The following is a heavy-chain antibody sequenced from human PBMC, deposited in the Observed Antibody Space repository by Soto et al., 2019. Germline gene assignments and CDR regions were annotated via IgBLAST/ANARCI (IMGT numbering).Heavy chain of an antibody. J-gene: IGHJ4*02. CDR1: GGTFRNDI. D-gene: IGHD5-12*01. CDR3: VRNSPIGSTFSGYDGIDY. CDR2: IIPLLDTT. Sequence: QVQLVQSGAEVKKPGSSVKVSCKTSGGTFRNDIITWVRQAPGQGLEWIGRIIPLLDTTNYAQSFQGRVTSTADKSTGTAYMELNSLRSEDTAVYFCVRNSPIGSTFSGYDGIDYWGQGTLVTVSS. V-gene: IGHV1-69*08.